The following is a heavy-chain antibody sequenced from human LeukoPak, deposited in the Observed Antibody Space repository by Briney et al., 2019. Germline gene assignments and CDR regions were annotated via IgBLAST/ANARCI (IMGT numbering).Heavy chain of an antibody. D-gene: IGHD6-19*01. CDR2: FSPGDSKT. CDR1: GYSLTNYW. CDR3: ARPIAYSSGWYEYYGMDV. V-gene: IGHV5-51*01. Sequence: GESLKISCKGSGYSLTNYWIGWVRQMPGKGLDWMGIFSPGDSKTRYSPSFQGQVTISADTPISTAYLQWSSLKASDTAMYYCARPIAYSSGWYEYYGMDVWGQGTTVTVSS. J-gene: IGHJ6*02.